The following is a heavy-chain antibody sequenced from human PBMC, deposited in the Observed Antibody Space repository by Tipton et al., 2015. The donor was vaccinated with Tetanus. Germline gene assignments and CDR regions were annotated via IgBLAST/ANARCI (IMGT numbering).Heavy chain of an antibody. Sequence: VQLVQSGAELKKPGASVKVSCKASGYTFTGYYMYWVRQAPGQGLEWVGWIDPNSGATIYAQNFQGRVTMTRDTSISTVYMELSRLRSDDTAVYYCARDRGDYIYYGMDVWGQGPRSPSP. V-gene: IGHV1-2*02. CDR1: GYTFTGYY. CDR2: IDPNSGAT. CDR3: ARDRGDYIYYGMDV. J-gene: IGHJ6*02. D-gene: IGHD2-21*01.